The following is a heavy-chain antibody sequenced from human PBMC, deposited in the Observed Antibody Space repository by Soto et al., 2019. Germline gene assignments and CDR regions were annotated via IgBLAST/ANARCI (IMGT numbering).Heavy chain of an antibody. V-gene: IGHV4-39*01. CDR2: IYYSGST. CDR3: ARLDSSGYYSLRLDY. J-gene: IGHJ4*02. Sequence: SETLSLTCTVSGGSISSSSYYWGWIRQPPGKGLEWIGSIYYSGSTYYNPSLKSRVTIPVDTSKNQFSLKLSSVTAADTAVYYCARLDSSGYYSLRLDYWDQGTLVTVSS. CDR1: GGSISSSSYY. D-gene: IGHD3-22*01.